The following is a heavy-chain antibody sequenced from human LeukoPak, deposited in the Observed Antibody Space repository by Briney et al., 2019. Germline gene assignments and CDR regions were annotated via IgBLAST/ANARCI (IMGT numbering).Heavy chain of an antibody. J-gene: IGHJ3*02. CDR1: GGSISSGGYY. Sequence: SETLSLTCTVSGGSISSGGYYWSWIRQPPGKGLEWIGYIYHSGSTYYNPSLKSRVTISVDRSKNQFSLKLSSVTAADTAVYYCARDPGELSLTSDAFDIWGQGTMVTVSS. D-gene: IGHD3-16*02. CDR2: IYHSGST. CDR3: ARDPGELSLTSDAFDI. V-gene: IGHV4-30-2*01.